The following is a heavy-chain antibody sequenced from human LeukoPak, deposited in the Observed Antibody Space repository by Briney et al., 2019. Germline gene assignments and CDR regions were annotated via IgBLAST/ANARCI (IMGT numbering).Heavy chain of an antibody. Sequence: PAEPLSLTCTVSVRSISSYYGRGLQQPPQGGREYVRYTYYTGSTYYNPSLKSRVTISVDESKRQFSLRLSSVSAADTAVYYCARDATAGNFDYWGQGTLVIVSS. J-gene: IGHJ4*02. CDR2: TYYTGST. V-gene: IGHV4-59*12. CDR1: VRSISSYY. D-gene: IGHD6-13*01. CDR3: ARDATAGNFDY.